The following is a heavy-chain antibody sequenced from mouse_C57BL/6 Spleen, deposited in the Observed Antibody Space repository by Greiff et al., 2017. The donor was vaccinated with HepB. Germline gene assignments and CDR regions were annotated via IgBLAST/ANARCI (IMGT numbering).Heavy chain of an antibody. V-gene: IGHV1-54*01. CDR1: GYAFTNYL. CDR3: AREEAHWYFDV. Sequence: VQLQQSGAELVRPGTSVKVSCKASGYAFTNYLIEWVKQSPGQGLEWIGVINPGSGGTNYNEKFKGKATLTADKSSSTAYMQLSSLTSEDSAVYFCAREEAHWYFDVWGTGTTVTVSS. J-gene: IGHJ1*03. CDR2: INPGSGGT.